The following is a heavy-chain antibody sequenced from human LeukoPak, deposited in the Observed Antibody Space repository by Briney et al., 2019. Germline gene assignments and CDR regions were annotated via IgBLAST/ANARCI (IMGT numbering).Heavy chain of an antibody. CDR3: ARDRANYSGYDLNPNLFDY. J-gene: IGHJ4*02. Sequence: GGSLRLSCAASGFTFSTYAMNWVRQAPGKGLEWVSYISSGGSTIYYADSVKGRFTISRDNAKNSLYLQMNSLRAEDTAVYYCARDRANYSGYDLNPNLFDYWGQGTLVTVSS. CDR2: ISSGGSTI. D-gene: IGHD5-12*01. CDR1: GFTFSTYA. V-gene: IGHV3-48*03.